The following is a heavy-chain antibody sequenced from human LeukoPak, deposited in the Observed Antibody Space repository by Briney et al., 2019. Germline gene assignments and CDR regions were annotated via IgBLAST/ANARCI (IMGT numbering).Heavy chain of an antibody. CDR1: GFAFNKYA. J-gene: IGHJ4*02. V-gene: IGHV3-33*01. D-gene: IGHD3-10*01. CDR3: AREIFGSGSYPDF. Sequence: GGSLTLPCPSPGFAFNKYAIHWGCLPPGHRQELVALIWHDVSHKFYSNSVRGQFTISRDNSKNTVSVQMNNLSPEDTAVYYCAREIFGSGSYPDFWGQGPLVTVSS. CDR2: IWHDVSHK.